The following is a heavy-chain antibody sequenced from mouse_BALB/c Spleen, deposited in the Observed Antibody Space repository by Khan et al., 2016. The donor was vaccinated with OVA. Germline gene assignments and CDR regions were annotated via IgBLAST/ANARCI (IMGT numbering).Heavy chain of an antibody. J-gene: IGHJ3*01. CDR3: TRGGGGNRFAY. CDR1: GYTFTDFT. Sequence: QVQLKQSGAELVRPGVSVKISCKGSGYTFTDFTMHWVKQSHAKSLEWIGVISTYYGDATYNQKFKGKATMTVDKASSTAYTELARLTSEDSAIFFCTRGGGGNRFAYWGQGTLVTVSA. CDR2: ISTYYGDA. V-gene: IGHV1S137*01.